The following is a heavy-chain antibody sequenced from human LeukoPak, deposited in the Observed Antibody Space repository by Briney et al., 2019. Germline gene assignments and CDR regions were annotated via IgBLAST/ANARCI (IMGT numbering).Heavy chain of an antibody. V-gene: IGHV3-20*04. D-gene: IGHD3-9*01. J-gene: IGHJ5*02. Sequence: GGSLRLSCAASGFTFYVYGISGVPQAPGKGLGWVSGINWNGGSTGYAVSEKGRFTISRDNAKHSLYLQMNSLRAEDAALYYCARDDYFGWAPNNWFDPWGQGTLGTVSS. CDR3: ARDDYFGWAPNNWFDP. CDR2: INWNGGST. CDR1: GFTFYVYG.